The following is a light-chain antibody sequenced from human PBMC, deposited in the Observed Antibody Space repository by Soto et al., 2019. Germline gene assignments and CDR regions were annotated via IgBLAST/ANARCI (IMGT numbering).Light chain of an antibody. Sequence: QSALTQPASVSGSLGQSITISCTGTSSDVGGYNYVSWYQQHPGKDPKVVIFEVTKRPSGISSRFSGSKSGNTASLTVSGLQAEDEGDYYCSSYTSSRTVLFGGGTKLTVL. V-gene: IGLV2-14*01. CDR1: SSDVGGYNY. CDR2: EVT. CDR3: SSYTSSRTVL. J-gene: IGLJ2*01.